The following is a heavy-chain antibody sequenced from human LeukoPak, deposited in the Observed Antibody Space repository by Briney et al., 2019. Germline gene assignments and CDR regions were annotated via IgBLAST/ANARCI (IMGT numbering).Heavy chain of an antibody. CDR3: AGGYRGGSSYADY. D-gene: IGHD2-15*01. J-gene: IGHJ4*02. V-gene: IGHV4-4*07. CDR1: GGSISSYY. Sequence: KPSETLSLTCTVSGGSISSYYWSWIRQPAGKGLEWIGRTDTSGNTNYNPSLKSRVIMPVDASKNQFSLKLSSVTAADTAVYYCAGGYRGGSSYADYWGQGTLVTVSS. CDR2: TDTSGNT.